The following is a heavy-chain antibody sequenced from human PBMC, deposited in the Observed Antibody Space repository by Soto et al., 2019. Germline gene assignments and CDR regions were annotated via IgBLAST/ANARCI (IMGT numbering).Heavy chain of an antibody. CDR2: ISGDGSST. CDR3: ARSLPGTYGAFDL. CDR1: EFTFRSYW. Sequence: EVQLVDSGGGLVQPGGSLRLSCAASEFTFRSYWMHWVSQSPGKGLVWVSRISGDGSSTTYADSVRGRFTISRDNAKNTVYLQMDSLRAEDTAVYYCARSLPGTYGAFDLWGQGTMVTVSS. V-gene: IGHV3-74*01. J-gene: IGHJ3*01. D-gene: IGHD1-7*01.